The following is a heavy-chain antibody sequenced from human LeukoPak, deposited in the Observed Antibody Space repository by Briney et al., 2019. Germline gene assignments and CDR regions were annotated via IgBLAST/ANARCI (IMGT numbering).Heavy chain of an antibody. CDR3: ATGMVSDY. V-gene: IGHV4-34*01. CDR1: GGSFSGYY. Sequence: SETLSLTCAVYGGSFSGYYWGWLRQPPGKGLEWIGSMYHTWNTYYNPSLKSRVTMSLDTSKNQFSLKLSSVTAADTAVYYCATGMVSDYWGQGTLVTVSS. D-gene: IGHD5-18*01. CDR2: MYHTWNT. J-gene: IGHJ4*02.